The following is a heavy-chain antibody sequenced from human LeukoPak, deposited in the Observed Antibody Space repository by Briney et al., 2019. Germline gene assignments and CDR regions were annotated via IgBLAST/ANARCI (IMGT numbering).Heavy chain of an antibody. CDR3: ARDGSGWSSDY. CDR1: GFYFRTYG. CDR2: MWNDGITG. J-gene: IGHJ4*02. Sequence: GGSLRLSCAASGFYFRTYGIHWVRQAPGKGLEWVAIMWNDGITGKYADSVRGRFSVSRDNSKNTVYLEMDSLRADDTSVYYCARDGSGWSSDYWGQGTLVTVSS. V-gene: IGHV3-33*01. D-gene: IGHD6-19*01.